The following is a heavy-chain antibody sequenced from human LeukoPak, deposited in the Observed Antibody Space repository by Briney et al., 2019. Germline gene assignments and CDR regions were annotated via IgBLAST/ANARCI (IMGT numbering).Heavy chain of an antibody. CDR3: ARARDFWSGYYRS. J-gene: IGHJ5*02. CDR1: GYTFTRDD. V-gene: IGHV1-8*01. CDR2: MNPNTGNT. Sequence: ASVKVSCKASGYTFTRDDIHWVRQATGQGLEWMGWMNPNTGNTGYAQKFQDRVTMTRNTSITTAYMEVSSLRSEDTAVYYCARARDFWSGYYRSWGQGTLVTVSS. D-gene: IGHD3-3*01.